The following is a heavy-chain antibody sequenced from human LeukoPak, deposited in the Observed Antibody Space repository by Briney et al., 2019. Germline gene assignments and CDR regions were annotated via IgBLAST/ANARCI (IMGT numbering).Heavy chain of an antibody. CDR2: IYHSGST. CDR1: GDSISSGAYY. Sequence: PSQTLSLTCTVSGDSISSGAYYWRWIRQPPGKGLEWIGYIYHSGSTYYNPSLKSRVTISVDRSKNQFSLRLSSVTAADTAVYYCARAAYSGSYSYWGQGTLVTVSS. V-gene: IGHV4-30-2*01. CDR3: ARAAYSGSYSY. D-gene: IGHD3-10*01. J-gene: IGHJ4*02.